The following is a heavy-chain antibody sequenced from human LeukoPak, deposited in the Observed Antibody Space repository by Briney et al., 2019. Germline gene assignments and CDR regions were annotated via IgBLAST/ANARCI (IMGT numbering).Heavy chain of an antibody. D-gene: IGHD3-10*01. CDR1: GFTFSSYA. CDR3: VKADYGSGFY. V-gene: IGHV3-64D*06. CDR2: ISSNGGST. J-gene: IGHJ4*02. Sequence: GGSLRLSCSASGFTFSSYAMHWVRQAPGKGLEYVSAISSNGGSTCYADSVKGRFTISRDNSKNTLYLQMSSLRAEDTAVYYCVKADYGSGFYWGQGTLVTVSS.